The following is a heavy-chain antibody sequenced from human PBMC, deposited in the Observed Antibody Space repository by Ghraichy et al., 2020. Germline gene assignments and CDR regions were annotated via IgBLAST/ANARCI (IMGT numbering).Heavy chain of an antibody. D-gene: IGHD2-2*01. Sequence: SETLSLTCSVSGGSISSSNWWSWVRQPPGKGLEWIGEIYHSGSTNYNPSLKSRVTISVDKSKNQFSLKLSSVTAADTAVYYCARSKDIVVVPATSHYYYYMDVWGKGTTVTVSS. CDR1: GGSISSSNW. CDR2: IYHSGST. J-gene: IGHJ6*03. V-gene: IGHV4-4*02. CDR3: ARSKDIVVVPATSHYYYYMDV.